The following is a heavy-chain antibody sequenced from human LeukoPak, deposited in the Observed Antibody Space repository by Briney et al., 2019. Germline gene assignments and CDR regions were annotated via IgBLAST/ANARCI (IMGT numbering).Heavy chain of an antibody. Sequence: PGGSLRLSCAASGFTFSSCAMYWVRQAPGKGLEWVAVIRDDGSNKYYAESVKGRFTISRDNSENTLYLQMNSLRAEDTAVYYCASDRREHYYYMDVWGKGTTVTVSS. CDR1: GFTFSSCA. CDR3: ASDRREHYYYMDV. J-gene: IGHJ6*03. CDR2: IRDDGSNK. D-gene: IGHD1-26*01. V-gene: IGHV3-30*02.